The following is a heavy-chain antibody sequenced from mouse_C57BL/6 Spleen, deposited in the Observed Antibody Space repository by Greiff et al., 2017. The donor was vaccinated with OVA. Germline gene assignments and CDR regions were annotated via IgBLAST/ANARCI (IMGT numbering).Heavy chain of an antibody. CDR3: TRALGQGDCDY. V-gene: IGHV6-6*01. D-gene: IGHD3-3*01. J-gene: IGHJ2*01. CDR1: GFTFSDAW. Sequence: EVHLVESGGGLVQPGGSMKLSCAASGFTFSDAWMDWVRQSPEKGLEWVAEIRNKANNHATYYAESVKGRFTISRDDSKSRVYLQMNSLRAEDTGIYYCTRALGQGDCDYWGQGTTLTVSS. CDR2: IRNKANNHAT.